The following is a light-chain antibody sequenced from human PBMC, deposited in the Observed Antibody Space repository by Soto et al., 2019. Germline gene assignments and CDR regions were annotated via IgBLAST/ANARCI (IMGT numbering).Light chain of an antibody. CDR2: DAS. CDR1: QDIDNY. V-gene: IGKV1-33*01. J-gene: IGKJ3*01. CDR3: QQYDHLPFT. Sequence: DIQMTQSPSSLSASIGDRVTVSCQASQDIDNYLNWYQQKAGKAPKLLIFDASNLETGVPSRFSGSGSGTDFSFTISSLQPEDIATYYCQQYDHLPFTFGPGTKVDIK.